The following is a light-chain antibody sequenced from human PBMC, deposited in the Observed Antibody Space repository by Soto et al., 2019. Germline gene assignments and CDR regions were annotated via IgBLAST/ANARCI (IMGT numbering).Light chain of an antibody. CDR1: STDVGRYNY. CDR3: TSYTSDSTYV. Sequence: QSVLTQPASVSESPGQSITISCTGTSTDVGRYNYVSWYQQHPGKAPKLMVYDVSNRPSWVSNRFSGSKSGITASLTILVLQAEDEADYYCTSYTSDSTYVCGTGTKVTVL. V-gene: IGLV2-14*01. CDR2: DVS. J-gene: IGLJ1*01.